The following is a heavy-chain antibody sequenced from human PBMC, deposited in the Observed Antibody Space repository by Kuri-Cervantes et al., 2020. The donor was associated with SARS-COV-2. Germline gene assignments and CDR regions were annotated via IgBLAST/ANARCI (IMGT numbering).Heavy chain of an antibody. D-gene: IGHD6-13*01. CDR2: ISSSSSYI. V-gene: IGHV3-21*01. CDR3: ARGGVIAAAGISEGMDV. J-gene: IGHJ6*02. Sequence: GGSLRLSCAASGFTFSSYSMNWVRQAPGKGLEWVSSISSSSSYIYYADSVKGRFTISRDNAKNSLYLQMNSLRAKDTAVYYWARGGVIAAAGISEGMDVWGQGTTVTVSS. CDR1: GFTFSSYS.